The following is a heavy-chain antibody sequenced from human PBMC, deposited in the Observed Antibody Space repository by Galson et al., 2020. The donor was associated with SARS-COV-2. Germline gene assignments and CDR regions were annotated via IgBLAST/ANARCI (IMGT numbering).Heavy chain of an antibody. Sequence: SGPTLVKPTETLTLTCTFSGVSFDIRGVGVGWVRQRPGKALEWLALIYGDDDKRYSPYLRSRLTIFKDTFRNQVVLTMTDMDTVDTATYFCVHRFGSTLYTFYLDPCGQGTQVTFSS. J-gene: IGHJ5*02. V-gene: IGHV2-5*02. CDR3: VHRFGSTLYTFYLDP. CDR1: GVSFDIRGVG. CDR2: IYGDDDK. D-gene: IGHD2-2*02.